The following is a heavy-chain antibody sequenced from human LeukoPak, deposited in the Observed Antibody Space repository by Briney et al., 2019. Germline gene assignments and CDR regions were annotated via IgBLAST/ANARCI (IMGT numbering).Heavy chain of an antibody. CDR1: GFTFSSYW. CDR2: ISSSSSYI. CDR3: ARDRHVYYDILTGYASYFEY. Sequence: GGSLRLSCAASGFTFSSYWMSWVRQAPGKGLEWVSSISSSSSYIYYADSVKGRFTISRDNAKNSLYLQMNSLRAEDTAVYYCARDRHVYYDILTGYASYFEYWGQGALVTVSS. J-gene: IGHJ4*02. V-gene: IGHV3-21*01. D-gene: IGHD3-9*01.